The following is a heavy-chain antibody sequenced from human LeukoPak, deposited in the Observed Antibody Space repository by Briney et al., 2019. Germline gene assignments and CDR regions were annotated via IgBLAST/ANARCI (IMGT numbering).Heavy chain of an antibody. D-gene: IGHD5-24*01. CDR3: ARDSEMAQPGGLDY. CDR1: GFTFSSYA. J-gene: IGHJ4*02. Sequence: GGSLRLSRAASGFTFSSYAMHWVRQAPGKGLEWVAVISYDGSNKYYADSVKGRFTISRDNSKNTLYLQMNSLRAEDTAVYYCARDSEMAQPGGLDYWGQGTLVTVSS. CDR2: ISYDGSNK. V-gene: IGHV3-30*04.